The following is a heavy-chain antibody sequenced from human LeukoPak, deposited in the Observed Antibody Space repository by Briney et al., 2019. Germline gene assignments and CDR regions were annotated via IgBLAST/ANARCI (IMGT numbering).Heavy chain of an antibody. D-gene: IGHD6-6*01. Sequence: SETLSLTCTVSGGSISSYYWSWLRQPPGKGLEWIGYIYYSGSTNYNPSLKSRVTISVDTSKNQFSLKLSSVTAADTAVYYCARSYSSSSPYFDYWGQGTLVTVSS. CDR3: ARSYSSSSPYFDY. CDR2: IYYSGST. CDR1: GGSISSYY. J-gene: IGHJ4*02. V-gene: IGHV4-59*08.